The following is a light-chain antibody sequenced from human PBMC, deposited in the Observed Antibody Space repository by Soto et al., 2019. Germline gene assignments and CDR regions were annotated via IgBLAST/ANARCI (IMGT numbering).Light chain of an antibody. CDR2: EVS. CDR1: SSDVGGYNY. V-gene: IGLV2-8*01. CDR3: CSYAGSSTYV. Sequence: QSVLTQPPSASGSPGQSVTISCTGSSSDVGGYNYVSWYQQHPGKAPKLIIYEVSTRPSGVPDRFSASKSGNTASLTISGLQAEDEADYYCCSYAGSSTYVFGTGTKVTVL. J-gene: IGLJ1*01.